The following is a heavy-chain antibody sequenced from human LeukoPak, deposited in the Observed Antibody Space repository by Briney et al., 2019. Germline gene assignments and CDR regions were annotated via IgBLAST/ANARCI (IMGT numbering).Heavy chain of an antibody. CDR3: ARGSSFDGYCSAGACDAGYYDS. CDR1: GESFSAYF. V-gene: IGHV4-34*01. J-gene: IGHJ4*02. CDR2: INHRGSS. Sequence: SETLSLTCAVYGESFSAYFWNWIRQAPGKPLEYIGEINHRGSSHYNPSLKTRVTLAVDTSKNQFSLRLTSVTAADTTVYFCARGSSFDGYCSAGACDAGYYDSWGQGTPVTVSS. D-gene: IGHD2-15*01.